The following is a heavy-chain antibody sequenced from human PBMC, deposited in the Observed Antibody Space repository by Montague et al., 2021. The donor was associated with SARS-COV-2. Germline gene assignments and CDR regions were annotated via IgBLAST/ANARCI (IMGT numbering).Heavy chain of an antibody. D-gene: IGHD4-17*01. J-gene: IGHJ5*02. CDR3: ARHRNYGDHSLDNWFHP. CDR2: IYNSGTT. Sequence: SETLSLTCTVSGDSTSCPNCYWGWIRQAPGKGLDWIGTIYNSGTTYYNPSLKGRHTISIDTSKNQFSLKLTSVTAADTAVYYCARHRNYGDHSLDNWFHPWGQGTLVTVSS. CDR1: GDSTSCPNCY. V-gene: IGHV4-39*01.